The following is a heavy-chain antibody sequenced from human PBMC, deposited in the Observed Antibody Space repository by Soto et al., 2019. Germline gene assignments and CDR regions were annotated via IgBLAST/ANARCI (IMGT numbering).Heavy chain of an antibody. Sequence: SSETLSLTGTVSCASHSSITYYWGWIRQPPGQGPEWVGSNFXTGNIYCNRSLQSRVTIAVDTSRNQFSLIVNSVTAADTAAHYCASRHCSGGSCYNPGFDSGGHGALVTVSS. CDR2: NFXTGNI. CDR1: CASHSSITYY. V-gene: IGHV4-39*01. D-gene: IGHD2-15*01. J-gene: IGHJ4*01. CDR3: ASRHCSGGSCYNPGFDS.